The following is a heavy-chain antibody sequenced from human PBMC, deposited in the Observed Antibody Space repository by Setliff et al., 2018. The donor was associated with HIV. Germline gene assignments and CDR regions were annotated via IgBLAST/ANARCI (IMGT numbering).Heavy chain of an antibody. D-gene: IGHD6-13*01. J-gene: IGHJ4*02. CDR3: ARGVKGIATTGKYYFDY. V-gene: IGHV1-2*06. Sequence: ASVKVSCKASGYKFTGHYVHWVRQAPGQGLQWMGRINPDNSLTTYAEYFEGRVTLTRDTSTNTAYMELRRLRSDDTAIYFCARGVKGIATTGKYYFDYWGQGTLVTVSS. CDR2: INPDNSLT. CDR1: GYKFTGHY.